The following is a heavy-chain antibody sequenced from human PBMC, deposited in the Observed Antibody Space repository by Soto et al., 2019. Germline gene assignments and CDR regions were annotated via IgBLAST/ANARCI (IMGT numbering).Heavy chain of an antibody. J-gene: IGHJ2*01. V-gene: IGHV3-30*18. Sequence: SLRLSCAASGLTFSSYGIHWVRQAPGKGLEWVAVISYDGSNKFYADSVKGRFTISRDNSKNTLYLQMNSLRAEDTAVYYCAKDSGTYWYFDLWGRGTLVTVSS. CDR3: AKDSGTYWYFDL. CDR2: ISYDGSNK. D-gene: IGHD3-10*01. CDR1: GLTFSSYG.